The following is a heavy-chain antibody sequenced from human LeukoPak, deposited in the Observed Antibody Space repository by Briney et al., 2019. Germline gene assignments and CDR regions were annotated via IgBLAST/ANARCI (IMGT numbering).Heavy chain of an antibody. J-gene: IGHJ4*02. D-gene: IGHD6-19*01. CDR2: ISAYNGNT. CDR3: ARDLKRGYSSGRYSWGTGSSKDY. CDR1: GYTFTSYG. Sequence: GASVKVSCKASGYTFTSYGISWVRQAPGQGLEWMGWISAYNGNTNYAQQKLQGRVTMTTDTSTSTAYMELRSLRSDDTAVYYCARDLKRGYSSGRYSWGTGSSKDYWGQGTLVTVSS. V-gene: IGHV1-18*01.